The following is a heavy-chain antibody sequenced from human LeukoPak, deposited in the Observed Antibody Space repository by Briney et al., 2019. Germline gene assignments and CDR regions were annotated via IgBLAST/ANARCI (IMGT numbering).Heavy chain of an antibody. CDR1: GFTFSSYA. CDR3: VRDGDDY. J-gene: IGHJ4*02. CDR2: ISYDGSNK. V-gene: IGHV3-30*04. Sequence: GGSLRLSCAASGFTFSSYAMHWVRQAPGKGLEWVAVISYDGSNKYYADSVKGRFTISRDNSKNTLYLQMNSLRAEDTAVYYCVRDGDDYWGQGTLVIVSS. D-gene: IGHD7-27*01.